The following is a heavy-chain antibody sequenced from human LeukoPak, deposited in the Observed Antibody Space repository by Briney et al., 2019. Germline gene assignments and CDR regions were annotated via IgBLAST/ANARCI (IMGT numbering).Heavy chain of an antibody. V-gene: IGHV3-53*01. CDR2: IHSGGTT. Sequence: GGSLRLSRAASGFTVSNNYMSWVRQAPGKGLEWVSVIHSGGTTNYADSVQGRFTISRDNSKTTVYLHMNSLRAEDTAVYYCARDSDSGYGPFASWGQGTLVTVSS. D-gene: IGHD5-12*01. CDR1: GFTVSNNY. CDR3: ARDSDSGYGPFAS. J-gene: IGHJ4*02.